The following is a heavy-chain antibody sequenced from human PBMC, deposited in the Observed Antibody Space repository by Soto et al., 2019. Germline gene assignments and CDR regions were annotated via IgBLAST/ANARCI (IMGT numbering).Heavy chain of an antibody. CDR2: IYPGDSDV. CDR3: ARTDYGSGTFAS. Sequence: DVQLVQSGAEVKKPGESLRISCKGSGYDFSAYWINWVRQMPGKGLEWMGTIYPGDSDVRYSPSFQGQVTISVDKSISIAYLQWSSLKAADSASDYWARTDYGSGTFASWGQGTLVTVSS. J-gene: IGHJ4*02. V-gene: IGHV5-51*03. D-gene: IGHD3-10*01. CDR1: GYDFSAYW.